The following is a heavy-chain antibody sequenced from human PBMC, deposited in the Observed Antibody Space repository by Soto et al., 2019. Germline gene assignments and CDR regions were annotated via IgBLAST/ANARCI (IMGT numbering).Heavy chain of an antibody. V-gene: IGHV3-7*01. Sequence: PGGSLRLSCTASGFTFSSYWMTWVRQAPGKGLEWVANIKEDGSESHYVDSVKGRFTFSRDNAENSLYLQMNSLRDEDTAVYYCARDSASHSSGYYYDAFDIWGQGTMVTVSS. D-gene: IGHD6-19*01. CDR3: ARDSASHSSGYYYDAFDI. J-gene: IGHJ3*02. CDR2: IKEDGSES. CDR1: GFTFSSYW.